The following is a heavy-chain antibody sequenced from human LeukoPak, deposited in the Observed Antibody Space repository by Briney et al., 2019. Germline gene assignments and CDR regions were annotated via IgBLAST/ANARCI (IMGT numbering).Heavy chain of an antibody. CDR2: IGTAGDT. Sequence: PGGSLRLSCGAYVFTFSRYDMHWVRQAKGRGLKWVSYIGTAGDTYYADSVKGRFTISRENAGNSLSLHMNSLRVGDTAVYYCVRAPPGRCSDGFCYSDTLDIWGRGTKVTVSS. J-gene: IGHJ3*02. CDR3: VRAPPGRCSDGFCYSDTLDI. CDR1: VFTFSRYD. V-gene: IGHV3-13*01. D-gene: IGHD2-15*01.